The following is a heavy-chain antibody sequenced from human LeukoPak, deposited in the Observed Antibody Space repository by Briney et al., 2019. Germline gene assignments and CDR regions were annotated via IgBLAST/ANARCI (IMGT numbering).Heavy chain of an antibody. J-gene: IGHJ4*02. CDR3: ARGGTSSSWYN. D-gene: IGHD6-13*01. CDR2: IYSGGST. V-gene: IGHV3-53*01. Sequence: QAGGSLRLSCAASGFTFSSYAMTWVRQAPGKGLEWVSVIYSGGSTYYADSVKGRFTISRDNSKNTLYLQMNSLRAEDTAVYYCARGGTSSSWYNWGQGTLVTVSS. CDR1: GFTFSSYA.